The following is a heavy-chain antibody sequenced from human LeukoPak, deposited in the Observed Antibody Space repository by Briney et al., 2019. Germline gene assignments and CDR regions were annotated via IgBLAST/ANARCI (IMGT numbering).Heavy chain of an antibody. CDR2: IIPIFGTA. V-gene: IGHV1-69*05. CDR3: ARSTSDYYGSSLRFDY. D-gene: IGHD3-10*01. CDR1: GGTFSSYA. Sequence: ASVKVSCKASGGTFSSYAISWVRQAPGRGLEWMGGIIPIFGTANYAQKFQGSVTITTDESTSTAYMELSSLRSEDTAVYYCARSTSDYYGSSLRFDYWGQGTLVTVSS. J-gene: IGHJ4*02.